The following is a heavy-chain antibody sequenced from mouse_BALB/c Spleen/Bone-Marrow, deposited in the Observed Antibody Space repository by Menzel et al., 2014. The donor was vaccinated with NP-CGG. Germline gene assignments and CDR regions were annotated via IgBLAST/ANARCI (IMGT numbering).Heavy chain of an antibody. CDR1: GFSLTSYG. CDR3: ARNSHCYGYYYAMDY. J-gene: IGHJ4*01. V-gene: IGHV2-2*02. Sequence: QVQLQQSGPGLVQPSQSLSITCTVSGFSLTSYGVHWVRQSPGKGLEWLGVIWSGGGTDYNAAFISRLSISKDNSKSQVFFKMNSLQANDTAIYYCARNSHCYGYYYAMDYWGQGTSVTVSS. CDR2: IWSGGGT. D-gene: IGHD1-2*01.